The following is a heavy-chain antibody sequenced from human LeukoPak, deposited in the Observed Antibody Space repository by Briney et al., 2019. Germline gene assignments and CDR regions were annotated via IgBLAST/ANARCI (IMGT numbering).Heavy chain of an antibody. D-gene: IGHD5-18*01. CDR3: ARDRTDTAMVGFDY. CDR2: IYYSGST. CDR1: GGSVSSGSYY. J-gene: IGHJ4*02. V-gene: IGHV4-61*01. Sequence: SETLSLTCTVSGGSVSSGSYYWSWIRQPPGKGLEWIGYIYYSGSTNYNPSLESRVTISVDTSKNQFSLKLSSVTAADTAVYYCARDRTDTAMVGFDYWGQGTLVTVSS.